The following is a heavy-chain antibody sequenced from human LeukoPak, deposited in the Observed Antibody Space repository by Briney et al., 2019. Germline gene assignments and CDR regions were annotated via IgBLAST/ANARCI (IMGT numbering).Heavy chain of an antibody. CDR3: AIQGGRWLPNYYFDY. Sequence: GESLKISCKGSGYSFTSYWIGWVRQMPGKGLEWMGIIYPGDSDTRYSPSFQGQVTISADKSISTAYLQWSSLKASDTAMYYCAIQGGRWLPNYYFDYWGQGTLVTVSS. D-gene: IGHD5-24*01. J-gene: IGHJ4*02. V-gene: IGHV5-51*01. CDR2: IYPGDSDT. CDR1: GYSFTSYW.